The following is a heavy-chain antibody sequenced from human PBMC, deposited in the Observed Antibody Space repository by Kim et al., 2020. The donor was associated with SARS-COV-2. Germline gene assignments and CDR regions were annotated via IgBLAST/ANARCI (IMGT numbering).Heavy chain of an antibody. V-gene: IGHV4-59*08. CDR3: ARAPPLRFLEWSDYYYGM. Sequence: SETLSLTCTVSGGSISSYYWSWIRQPPGKGLEWIGYIYYSGSTNYNPSLKSRVTISVDTSKNQFSLKLSSVTAADTAASYCARAPPLRFLEWSDYYYGM. CDR2: IYYSGST. D-gene: IGHD3-3*01. CDR1: GGSISSYY. J-gene: IGHJ6*01.